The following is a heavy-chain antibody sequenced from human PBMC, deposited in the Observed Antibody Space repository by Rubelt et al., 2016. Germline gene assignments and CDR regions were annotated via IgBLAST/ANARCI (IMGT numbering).Heavy chain of an antibody. J-gene: IGHJ6*02. Sequence: GRGLEWVSYISSSSSTIYYADSVKGRFTISRDNAKNSLYLQMNSLRDEDTAVYYCARVGSIVLMVQDYYAMDVWGQGITVTVSS. V-gene: IGHV3-48*02. CDR3: ARVGSIVLMVQDYYAMDV. D-gene: IGHD2-8*01. CDR2: ISSSSSTI.